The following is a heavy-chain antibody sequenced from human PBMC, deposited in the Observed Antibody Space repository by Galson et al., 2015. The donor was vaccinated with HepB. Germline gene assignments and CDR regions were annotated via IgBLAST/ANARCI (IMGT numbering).Heavy chain of an antibody. D-gene: IGHD3-22*01. Sequence: CAISGDSVSSNSAAWNWIRQSPSRGLEWLGRTYYRSKWYNDYAVSVKSRITINPDTSKNQFSLQLNSVTPEDTAVYYCAREKLRYYYDSSGYYYAFDIWGQGTMVTVSS. J-gene: IGHJ3*02. CDR1: GDSVSSNSAA. CDR2: TYYRSKWYN. V-gene: IGHV6-1*01. CDR3: AREKLRYYYDSSGYYYAFDI.